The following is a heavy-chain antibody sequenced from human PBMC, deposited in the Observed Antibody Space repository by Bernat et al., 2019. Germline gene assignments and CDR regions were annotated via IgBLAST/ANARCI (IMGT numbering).Heavy chain of an antibody. CDR2: IHQSGST. D-gene: IGHD2-21*01. Sequence: QVQLQESGPGLVKPSGTLSLTCAVSGGSISSSNWWSWVRQTPGKGLEWIGEIHQSGSTNLNPSLKSRVILSVDKSKNQFSLNLSSVAAADTAVYYCARSGDRSFDYWGHGTLVTVSS. CDR1: GGSISSSNW. J-gene: IGHJ4*01. V-gene: IGHV4-4*02. CDR3: ARSGDRSFDY.